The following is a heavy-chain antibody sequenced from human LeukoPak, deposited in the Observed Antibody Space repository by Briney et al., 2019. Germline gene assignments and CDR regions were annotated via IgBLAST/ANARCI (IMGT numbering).Heavy chain of an antibody. D-gene: IGHD6-19*01. CDR1: GFTFSSYG. V-gene: IGHV3-30*18. CDR3: AKDLEQWLPTGYYFDY. CDR2: ISYDGSNK. Sequence: GGSLILSCAASGFTFSSYGMHWVRQAPGKGLEWVAVISYDGSNKYYADSVKGRFTISRDNSKNTLYLQMNSLRAEDTAVYYCAKDLEQWLPTGYYFDYWGQGTLVTVSS. J-gene: IGHJ4*02.